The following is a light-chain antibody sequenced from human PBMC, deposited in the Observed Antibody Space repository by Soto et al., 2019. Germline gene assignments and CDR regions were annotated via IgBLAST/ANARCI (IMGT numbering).Light chain of an antibody. CDR3: AAWDDSLNEVV. CDR1: SSNIGSNT. J-gene: IGLJ2*01. V-gene: IGLV1-44*01. CDR2: TDN. Sequence: QSVLTQPPSASGAPGQGVTISCSGSSSNIGSNTANWYQRLPGTAPKLLIYTDNQRPSGVPDRFSGSKSDTSASLAISGLQSDDEADYYCAAWDDSLNEVVFGGGTKLTVL.